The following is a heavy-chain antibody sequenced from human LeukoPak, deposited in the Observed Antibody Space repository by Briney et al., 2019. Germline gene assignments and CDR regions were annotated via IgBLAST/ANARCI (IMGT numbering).Heavy chain of an antibody. CDR1: GYTLTELS. V-gene: IGHV1-24*01. D-gene: IGHD3-10*01. CDR3: ATATGYYGSDGFDY. Sequence: ASVKVSCKVSGYTLTELSMHWVRQAPGKGLEWMGGFDPEDGETIYAQKFQGRVTMTEDTSTDTAYMELSSLRSEDTAMYYCATATGYYGSDGFDYWGQGTLVTVSS. J-gene: IGHJ4*02. CDR2: FDPEDGET.